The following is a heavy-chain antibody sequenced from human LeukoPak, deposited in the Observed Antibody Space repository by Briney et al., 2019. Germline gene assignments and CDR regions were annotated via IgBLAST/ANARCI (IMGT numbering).Heavy chain of an antibody. Sequence: PGGSLRLSCAASGFTFSSYAMHWVRQAPGKGLEWVAVISYDGSNKYYADSVKGRFTISRDNSKNTLYLQMNSLRAEDTAVYYCARETREYSSGWYDWFDPWGQGTLVTVSS. CDR2: ISYDGSNK. D-gene: IGHD6-19*01. V-gene: IGHV3-30*01. CDR3: ARETREYSSGWYDWFDP. CDR1: GFTFSSYA. J-gene: IGHJ5*02.